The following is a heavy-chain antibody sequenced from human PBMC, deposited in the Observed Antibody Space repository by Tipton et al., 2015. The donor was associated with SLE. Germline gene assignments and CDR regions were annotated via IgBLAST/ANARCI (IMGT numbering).Heavy chain of an antibody. D-gene: IGHD1-14*01. CDR2: IYYSGST. CDR3: TGDEPSYFDY. CDR1: GGSISSYY. V-gene: IGHV4-59*12. Sequence: TLSLTCTVSGGSISSYYWSWIRQPPGKGLEWIGYIYYSGSTNYNPSLKSRVTISVDTSKNQFSLKLSSVTAADTVVYYCTGDEPSYFDYWGQGTLVTVSS. J-gene: IGHJ4*02.